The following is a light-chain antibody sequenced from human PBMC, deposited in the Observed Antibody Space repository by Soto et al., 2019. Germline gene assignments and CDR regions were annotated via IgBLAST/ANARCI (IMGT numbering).Light chain of an antibody. J-gene: IGKJ1*01. Sequence: EIVLTQSPGTLSLSPWQRATLSCRASQRLSASDIAWYQQKPGQAPKFLIYGVSSRATGIPDRFSGSGSGTDFTLTISRLEPEDFAVYYCQQYDSPWTFGQGTKVDIK. V-gene: IGKV3-20*01. CDR1: QRLSASD. CDR2: GVS. CDR3: QQYDSPWT.